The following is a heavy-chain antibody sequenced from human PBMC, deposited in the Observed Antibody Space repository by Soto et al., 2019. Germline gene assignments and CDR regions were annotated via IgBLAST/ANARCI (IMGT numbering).Heavy chain of an antibody. J-gene: IGHJ6*02. CDR3: ARGDYDSTYGFYYYGLDV. Sequence: QVHLVQSGAEVKKPGSSVRVSCKTSGGTFSSYSFTWVRQAPGQGLEWMGEIIPILNTANFAQKFQSRVTITADEPTSTGYMDLSRLSPEDTAVYYCARGDYDSTYGFYYYGLDVWGQGTTVTVSS. CDR1: GGTFSSYS. D-gene: IGHD3-16*01. CDR2: IIPILNTA. V-gene: IGHV1-69*01.